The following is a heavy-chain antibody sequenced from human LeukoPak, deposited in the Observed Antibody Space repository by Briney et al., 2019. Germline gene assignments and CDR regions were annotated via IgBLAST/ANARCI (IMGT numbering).Heavy chain of an antibody. CDR3: ARTSRHFYGSGSNLTPWPADMDV. D-gene: IGHD3-10*01. CDR2: IYYSGST. J-gene: IGHJ6*02. V-gene: IGHV4-59*01. Sequence: KPSETLSPTCTVSGGSINSYHWTWIRQPPGKGLEWIGYIYYSGSTHYNPSLNSRVTISMDTSENHFSLKLTSVTAADTAIYYCARTSRHFYGSGSNLTPWPADMDVWGQGTKVTVSS. CDR1: GGSINSYH.